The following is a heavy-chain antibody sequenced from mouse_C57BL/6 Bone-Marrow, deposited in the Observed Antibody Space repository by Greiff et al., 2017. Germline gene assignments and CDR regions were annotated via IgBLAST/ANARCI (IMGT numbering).Heavy chain of an antibody. CDR1: GFSLTSYA. D-gene: IGHD1-1*01. CDR3: AKVVATFHWYFDV. J-gene: IGHJ1*03. CDR2: IWTGGGT. Sequence: VKLMESGPGLVAPSQSLSITCTVSGFSLTSYAISWVRQPPGKGLEWLGVIWTGGGTNYNSALKSRLSISTDNSKSQVFLKMNSLQTDDTARYYCAKVVATFHWYFDVWGTGTTLTVSS. V-gene: IGHV2-9-1*01.